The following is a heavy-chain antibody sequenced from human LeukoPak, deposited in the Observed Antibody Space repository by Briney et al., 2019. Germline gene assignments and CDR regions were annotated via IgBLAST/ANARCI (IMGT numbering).Heavy chain of an antibody. CDR1: GYTFTSYG. J-gene: IGHJ4*02. CDR2: ISAYNGNT. V-gene: IGHV1-18*01. Sequence: ASVKVSCKASGYTFTSYGISWVRQAPGQGLEWMGWISAYNGNTNYAQKLQGRVTMTTDTSTSTAYMELRSLRSDDTAVYYCARASRSILAARRGGLDYWGQGTLVTASS. CDR3: ARASRSILAARRGGLDY. D-gene: IGHD6-6*01.